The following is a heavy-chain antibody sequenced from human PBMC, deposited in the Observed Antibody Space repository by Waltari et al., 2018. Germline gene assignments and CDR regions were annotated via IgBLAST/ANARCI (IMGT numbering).Heavy chain of an antibody. D-gene: IGHD3-3*01. CDR1: GGSFSGYY. CDR3: AGHLVTIFGVVDP. Sequence: QVQLQQWGAGLLKPSETLSLTCAVYGGSFSGYYWSWIRQPPGKGLERIGEINHSGSTNYNPSRKSGVTISVDTSKNQFSLMLSSVTAADTAVYYCAGHLVTIFGVVDPWGQGTLVTVSS. V-gene: IGHV4-34*01. CDR2: INHSGST. J-gene: IGHJ5*02.